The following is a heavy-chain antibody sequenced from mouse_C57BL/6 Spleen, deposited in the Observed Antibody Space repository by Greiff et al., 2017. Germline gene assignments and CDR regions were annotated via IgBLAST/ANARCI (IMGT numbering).Heavy chain of an antibody. V-gene: IGHV1-64*01. CDR3: ARYHYGSSGFDD. J-gene: IGHJ2*01. Sequence: VQLQQPGAELVKPGASVKLSCKASGYTFTSYRMHWVKQRPGQGLEWIGMINPNSGSTNDNEKFKSKATLTVDKSSSTAYMQLRSLTSEDSAVYYCARYHYGSSGFDDWGQGTTLTVSS. D-gene: IGHD1-1*01. CDR1: GYTFTSYR. CDR2: INPNSGST.